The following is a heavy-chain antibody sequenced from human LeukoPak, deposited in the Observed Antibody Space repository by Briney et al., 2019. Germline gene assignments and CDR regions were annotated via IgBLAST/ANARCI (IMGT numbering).Heavy chain of an antibody. CDR1: GFSFSSYA. D-gene: IGHD2-21*01. Sequence: RPGGSLRLSCAASGFSFSSYALHWVRQAPGKGREWVSSICGDDGRTYYADSVKGRFTISRDISKNTLYLQVKGLRVEETAVYYCAKGAGGSCYSPTDYWGQGPLVTVSS. CDR2: ICGDDGRT. CDR3: AKGAGGSCYSPTDY. V-gene: IGHV3-23*01. J-gene: IGHJ4*02.